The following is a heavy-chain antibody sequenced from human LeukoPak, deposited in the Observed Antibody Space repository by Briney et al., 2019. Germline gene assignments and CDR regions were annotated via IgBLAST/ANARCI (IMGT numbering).Heavy chain of an antibody. J-gene: IGHJ5*02. V-gene: IGHV4-34*01. CDR3: ARVVSDWFGP. CDR1: GGSFSGYY. Sequence: PSETLSLTCAVYGGSFSGYYWSWIRQPPGKGLEWIGEINHSGSTNYNPSLKSRVTISVDTSKNQFSLKLSSVTAADTAVYYCARVVSDWFGPWGQGTLVTVSS. CDR2: INHSGST. D-gene: IGHD3-16*02.